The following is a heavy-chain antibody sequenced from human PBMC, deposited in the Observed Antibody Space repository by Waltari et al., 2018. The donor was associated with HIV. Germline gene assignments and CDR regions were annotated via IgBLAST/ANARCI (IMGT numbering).Heavy chain of an antibody. CDR1: GFTFSTYW. Sequence: EVQLVESGGGLVQPGGSLRLSCAASGFTFSTYWMSWVRQAPGKGLEGVANIKPDGSEKFYLDSVKGRLTISRDNAKNSLYLQMNSLRADDTAVYYCARDRRCSGGSCYYFDYWGQGTQVAVSS. CDR3: ARDRRCSGGSCYYFDY. D-gene: IGHD2-15*01. J-gene: IGHJ4*02. V-gene: IGHV3-7*01. CDR2: IKPDGSEK.